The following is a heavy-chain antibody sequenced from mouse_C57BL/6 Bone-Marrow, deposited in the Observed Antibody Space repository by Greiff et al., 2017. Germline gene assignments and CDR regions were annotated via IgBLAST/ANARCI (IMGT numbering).Heavy chain of an antibody. CDR3: ARGELRSYYYAMDY. J-gene: IGHJ4*01. D-gene: IGHD1-1*01. CDR1: GFTFSSYA. CDR2: ISDGGSYT. Sequence: EVKLVESGGGLVKPGGSLKLSCAASGFTFSSYAMSWVRPTPEKRLEWVATISDGGSYTYYPDNVKGRFTISRDNAKNNLYLQMSHLKSEDTAMYYCARGELRSYYYAMDYWGQGTSVTVSS. V-gene: IGHV5-4*03.